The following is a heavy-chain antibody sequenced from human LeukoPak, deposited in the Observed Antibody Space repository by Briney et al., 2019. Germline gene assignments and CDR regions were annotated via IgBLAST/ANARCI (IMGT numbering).Heavy chain of an antibody. CDR1: GFTFSSYA. CDR2: ASFDGNHN. Sequence: GRSLRLSCAASGFTFSSYAMPWVRQAPGKGLEWVAVASFDGNHNYFADSVKGRFTISRDISKSTVYLQMNSLTAEDTAVYYCARSTASYDIWSGSSYWGQGTLVTVSS. CDR3: ARSTASYDIWSGSSY. J-gene: IGHJ4*02. V-gene: IGHV3-30*04. D-gene: IGHD3-3*01.